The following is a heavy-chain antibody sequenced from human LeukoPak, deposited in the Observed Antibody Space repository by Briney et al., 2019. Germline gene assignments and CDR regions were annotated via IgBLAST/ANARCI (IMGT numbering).Heavy chain of an antibody. V-gene: IGHV3-23*01. CDR3: AKDLRLQSVVDY. J-gene: IGHJ4*02. CDR2: ISGSGGST. Sequence: GGSLRLSCAASGFTFSSYAMSWVRQAPGKGLEWVSAISGSGGSTHYADSVKGRFTISRDNSKNTLYLQMNSLRAEDTAVYYCAKDLRLQSVVDYWGQGTLVTVSS. D-gene: IGHD4-11*01. CDR1: GFTFSSYA.